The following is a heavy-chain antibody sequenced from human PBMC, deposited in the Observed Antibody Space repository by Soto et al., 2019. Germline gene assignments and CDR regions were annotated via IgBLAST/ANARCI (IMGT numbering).Heavy chain of an antibody. CDR1: GFTFSSYW. J-gene: IGHJ4*02. D-gene: IGHD3-9*01. V-gene: IGHV3-7*01. CDR3: ARDLGYYDILTGYYRPAYYFDY. Sequence: GGSLRLSCAASGFTFSSYWMSWVRQAPGKGLEWVANIKQDGSEKYYVDSVKGRFTISRDNAKNSLHLQMNSLRAEDTAVYYCARDLGYYDILTGYYRPAYYFDYWGQGTLVTVSS. CDR2: IKQDGSEK.